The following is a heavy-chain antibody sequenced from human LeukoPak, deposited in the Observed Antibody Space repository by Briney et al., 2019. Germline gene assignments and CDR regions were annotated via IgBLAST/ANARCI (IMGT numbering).Heavy chain of an antibody. J-gene: IGHJ4*02. V-gene: IGHV3-23*01. CDR2: ISGSGGST. D-gene: IGHD2-21*02. CDR3: AKSLAYCGGDCYAVDY. CDR1: GFTFGSYA. Sequence: GGSLRLSCAASGFTFGSYAMSWVRQAPGKGLEWVSAISGSGGSTYYADSVKGRFTISRDNSKNTLYLQMSSLRAEDTAVYYCAKSLAYCGGDCYAVDYWGQGTLVTVSS.